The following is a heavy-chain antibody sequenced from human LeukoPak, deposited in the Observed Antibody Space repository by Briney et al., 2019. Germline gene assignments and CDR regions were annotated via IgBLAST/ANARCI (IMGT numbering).Heavy chain of an antibody. CDR1: GYIFTDYY. J-gene: IGHJ3*01. Sequence: ASVKVSCKASGYIFTDYYIHWMRQAPGQGLEWLGSVNPNNGATNYAPKFQGRVTLTRDTSISTAYMELRSLRSVDTAIYYCATCVGTPPRYDAFDVWGQGTMVTVSS. D-gene: IGHD1-26*01. V-gene: IGHV1-2*02. CDR2: VNPNNGAT. CDR3: ATCVGTPPRYDAFDV.